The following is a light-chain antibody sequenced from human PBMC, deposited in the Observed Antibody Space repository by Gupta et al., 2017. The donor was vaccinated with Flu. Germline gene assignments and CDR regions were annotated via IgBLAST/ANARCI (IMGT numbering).Light chain of an antibody. J-gene: IGLJ1*01. Sequence: SYELTQPPSVSVSPGQTARITCSGDALPKQYVYWYQQKPGQAPVLVIYTDSERPAGIPERFSGSTSGTTATLTISGVQAEDEADYYCQSEDSSAAFVFGGGTKVTVL. V-gene: IGLV3-25*02. CDR2: TDS. CDR3: QSEDSSAAFV. CDR1: ALPKQY.